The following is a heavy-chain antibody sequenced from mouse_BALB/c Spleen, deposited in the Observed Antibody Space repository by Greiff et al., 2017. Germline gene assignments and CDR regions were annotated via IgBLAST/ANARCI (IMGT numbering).Heavy chain of an antibody. CDR3: ARSWITTVDY. V-gene: IGHV8-12*01. Sequence: QVTLKVSGPGILQPSQTLSLTCSFSGFSLSTSGMGVSWIRQPSGKGLEWLAHIYWDDDKRYNPSLKSRLTISKDTSSNQVFLKITSVDTADTATYYCARSWITTVDYWGQGTTLTVSS. D-gene: IGHD1-1*01. CDR2: IYWDDDK. CDR1: GFSLSTSGMG. J-gene: IGHJ2*01.